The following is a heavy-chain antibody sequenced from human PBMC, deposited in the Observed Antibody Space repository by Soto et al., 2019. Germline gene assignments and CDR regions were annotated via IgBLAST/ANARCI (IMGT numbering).Heavy chain of an antibody. CDR1: GFTFSSYS. CDR2: ISSSSSTI. V-gene: IGHV3-48*01. Sequence: GGSLRLSCAASGFTFSSYSMNWVRQAPGKGLEWVSYISSSSSTIYYADSVKGRFTISRDNAKNSLYLQMNSLRAEDTAVYYCASLFFLPYGDYVAEDYWGQGTLVTVSS. CDR3: ASLFFLPYGDYVAEDY. D-gene: IGHD4-17*01. J-gene: IGHJ4*02.